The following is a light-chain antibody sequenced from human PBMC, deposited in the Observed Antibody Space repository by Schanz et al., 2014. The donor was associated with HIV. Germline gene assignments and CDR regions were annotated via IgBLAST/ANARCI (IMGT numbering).Light chain of an antibody. V-gene: IGLV1-51*01. CDR2: DNY. CDR3: AVWDNALRSVM. J-gene: IGLJ3*02. CDR1: NSNIGNNF. Sequence: QSVLTQPPSVSAAPGQKVTISCSGSNSNIGNNFVSWYRHLLGTAPKLLIFDNYQRPSEIPDRFSGSKSGASATLAITGLQTGDEAHYYCAVWDNALRSVMFGGGTKLTVL.